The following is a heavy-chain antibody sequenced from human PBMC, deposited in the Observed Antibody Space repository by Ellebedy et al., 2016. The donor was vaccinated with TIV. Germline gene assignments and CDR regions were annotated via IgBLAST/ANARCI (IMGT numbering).Heavy chain of an antibody. Sequence: GESLKISCAASGFTFSTYWMSWVRQAPGKGLEWVANIKQDGSEKYYVDSVKGRFTISRDNAKNSLCLQMNSLRAEDTAVYYCARFHSSGYYPPDYWGQGTLVTVSS. CDR1: GFTFSTYW. CDR2: IKQDGSEK. V-gene: IGHV3-7*03. D-gene: IGHD3-22*01. CDR3: ARFHSSGYYPPDY. J-gene: IGHJ4*02.